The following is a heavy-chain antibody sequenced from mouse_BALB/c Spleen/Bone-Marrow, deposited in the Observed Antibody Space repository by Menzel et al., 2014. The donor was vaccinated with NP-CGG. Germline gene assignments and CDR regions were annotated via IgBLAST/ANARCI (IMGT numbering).Heavy chain of an antibody. D-gene: IGHD1-1*01. Sequence: EVHLVESGGGLVQPGGSLRLSFATSGFTFTDYYMTWVRQPSGKALEWLSFIRNEANGYTTEYSASVKGRFTISRDNSQSILYLQMNTLRPEDSATYYCARDNGSSPSYWFFNVWGAGTTVTVSS. CDR1: GFTFTDYY. J-gene: IGHJ1*01. CDR2: IRNEANGYTT. V-gene: IGHV7-3*02. CDR3: ARDNGSSPSYWFFNV.